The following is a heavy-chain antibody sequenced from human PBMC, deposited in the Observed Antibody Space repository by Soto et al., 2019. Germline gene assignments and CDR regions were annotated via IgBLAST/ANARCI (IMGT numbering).Heavy chain of an antibody. J-gene: IGHJ4*02. D-gene: IGHD2-8*02. CDR1: GGSFSGYY. V-gene: IGHV4-34*01. Sequence: QVQLQQWGAGLLKPSETLSLTCAVYGGSFSGYYWTWIRQPPGTGLEWIGEINHSGSTNYNPSLKSRVTISVDTSKNQLSLKLTSATAADTAVYYCARDNSTGLFDYWGQGTRVSVSS. CDR3: ARDNSTGLFDY. CDR2: INHSGST.